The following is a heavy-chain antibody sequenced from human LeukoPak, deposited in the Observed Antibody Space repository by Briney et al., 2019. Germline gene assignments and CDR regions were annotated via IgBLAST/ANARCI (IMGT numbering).Heavy chain of an antibody. CDR3: LGLYYHDSTGYNFRDY. V-gene: IGHV1-69-2*01. J-gene: IGHJ4*02. Sequence: ASVTLSCTASGYTFTKYYMHWVQQTPARGLKWMGRIDPEDGETIYAENFQGRVTMTADTSTDTGYMELSSLTSEDTAVYYCLGLYYHDSTGYNFRDYWGQGTLVTVSS. D-gene: IGHD3-22*01. CDR2: IDPEDGET. CDR1: GYTFTKYY.